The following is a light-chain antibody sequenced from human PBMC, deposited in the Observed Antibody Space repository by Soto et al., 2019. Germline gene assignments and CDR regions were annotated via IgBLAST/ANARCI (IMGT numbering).Light chain of an antibody. CDR2: AAS. V-gene: IGKV1-39*01. CDR3: QQSYITPRT. Sequence: DIQMTQSPSTLCASVGDRVTITCRASQSISSYLNWYQQKPGKAPKLLINAASSLQSGVPSRFSGSGSGTEFTLTISALQPEDFATYFCQQSYITPRTFGQGTKVDIK. CDR1: QSISSY. J-gene: IGKJ1*01.